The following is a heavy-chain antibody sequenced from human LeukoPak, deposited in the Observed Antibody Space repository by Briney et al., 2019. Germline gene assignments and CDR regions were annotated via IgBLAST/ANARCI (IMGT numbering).Heavy chain of an antibody. J-gene: IGHJ4*02. Sequence: ASVKVSCKVSGYTLTELSMHWVRQAPGKGLEGMGGFDPEDGETIYAQKFQGRVTMTEDTSTDTAYMELSSLRSEDTAVYYCATAKYCSSTSCRERKFDYWGQGTLVTVSS. D-gene: IGHD2-2*01. CDR2: FDPEDGET. CDR1: GYTLTELS. V-gene: IGHV1-24*01. CDR3: ATAKYCSSTSCRERKFDY.